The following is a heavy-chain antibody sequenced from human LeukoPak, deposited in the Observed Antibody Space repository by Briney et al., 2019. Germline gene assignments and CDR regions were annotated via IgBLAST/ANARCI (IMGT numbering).Heavy chain of an antibody. CDR3: ARDRGDHGWYFDL. D-gene: IGHD7-27*01. J-gene: IGHJ2*01. CDR1: GYTFTGYY. CDR2: IIPIFGTA. Sequence: ASVKVSCKASGYTFTGYYMHWVRQAPGQGLEWMGGIIPIFGTANYAQKFQGRVTITADESTSTAYMELSSLRSEDTAVYYCARDRGDHGWYFDLWGRGTLVTVSS. V-gene: IGHV1-69*13.